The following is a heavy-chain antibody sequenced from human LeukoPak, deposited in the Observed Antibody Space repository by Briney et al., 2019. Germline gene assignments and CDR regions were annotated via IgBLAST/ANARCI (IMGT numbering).Heavy chain of an antibody. CDR2: IWYDGSNK. D-gene: IGHD2-2*02. Sequence: PGTSLRLSCAASGFTFSSYGMHWVRQAPGKGLEWVAVIWYDGSNKYYADSVKGRFTISRDNSKNTLYLQMNSLRAEDTAVYYCARGYCSSTSCYRVGYMDVWGKGTTVTVSS. V-gene: IGHV3-33*01. CDR1: GFTFSSYG. CDR3: ARGYCSSTSCYRVGYMDV. J-gene: IGHJ6*03.